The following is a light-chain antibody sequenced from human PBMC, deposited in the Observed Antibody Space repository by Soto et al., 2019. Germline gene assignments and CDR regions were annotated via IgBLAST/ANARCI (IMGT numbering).Light chain of an antibody. CDR1: QSVSSK. CDR2: DAS. V-gene: IGKV3-15*01. CDR3: QQYKNWPPMYT. J-gene: IGKJ2*01. Sequence: EIVMTQSPATMSVSPGERASLFCRASQSVSSKLAWYQQKPGQAPRLLIYDASTRATGIPARFSGSGSGTEFTLTISSLQSEDSAVYYCQQYKNWPPMYTFGQGTKVEIK.